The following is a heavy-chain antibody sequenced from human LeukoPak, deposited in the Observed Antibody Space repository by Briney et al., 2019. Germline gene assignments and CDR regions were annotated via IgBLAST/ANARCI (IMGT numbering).Heavy chain of an antibody. CDR2: IKQDGSEK. D-gene: IGHD1-26*01. J-gene: IGHJ3*02. Sequence: PGGSLRLSCAASGFTFSSYWMSWFRQAPGTGLEGVANIKQDGSEKSYVDSVKGRFTISRDNAKNSLYLQMNSLRAEDTAVYYCARVSWELLKTDDAFDIWGQGTMVTVSS. CDR3: ARVSWELLKTDDAFDI. CDR1: GFTFSSYW. V-gene: IGHV3-7*01.